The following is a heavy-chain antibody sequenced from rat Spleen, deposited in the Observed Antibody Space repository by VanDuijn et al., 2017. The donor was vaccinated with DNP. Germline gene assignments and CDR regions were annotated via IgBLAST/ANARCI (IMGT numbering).Heavy chain of an antibody. D-gene: IGHD4-4*01. Sequence: EVQLQESGPGLVKPSQSLSLTCSVTGYSITSNFRWSWIRKFPGNKLEWMGYINGAGNTNYNPSLKSRFSITRDTSKNQFFLQVNSVRNEDTATYYCAVQLGVFDYWGQGVMVIVSS. CDR1: GYSITSNFR. J-gene: IGHJ2*01. CDR2: INGAGNT. V-gene: IGHV3-3*01. CDR3: AVQLGVFDY.